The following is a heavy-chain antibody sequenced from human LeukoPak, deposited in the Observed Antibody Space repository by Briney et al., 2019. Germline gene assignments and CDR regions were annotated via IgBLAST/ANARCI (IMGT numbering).Heavy chain of an antibody. D-gene: IGHD6-19*01. J-gene: IGHJ4*02. V-gene: IGHV3-74*01. CDR2: VNPQGSGT. CDR3: ARARWSSTGWFLGY. Sequence: GGSLRLSCAASGFTFSTYWMHWVRQAPGKGLVWVSRVNPQGSGTSYTDSVKGRFTISRDNAKDALHLRMDNLRVEDTAVYYCARARWSSTGWFLGYWGQGTLVTVSS. CDR1: GFTFSTYW.